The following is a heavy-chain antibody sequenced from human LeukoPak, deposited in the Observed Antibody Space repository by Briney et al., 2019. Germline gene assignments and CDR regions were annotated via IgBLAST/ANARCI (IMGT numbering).Heavy chain of an antibody. CDR3: ARKHRTAWGIDY. Sequence: PGGSLRLSCAASGFTFDDYAMWWVRQAPGRGLECVSLISWDGGSTYYVDSVKGRFTISRDNSKSSLYLQMNSLRAEDTALYYCARKHRTAWGIDYWGQGTLVTVSS. J-gene: IGHJ4*02. CDR1: GFTFDDYA. CDR2: ISWDGGST. V-gene: IGHV3-43D*03. D-gene: IGHD2-21*01.